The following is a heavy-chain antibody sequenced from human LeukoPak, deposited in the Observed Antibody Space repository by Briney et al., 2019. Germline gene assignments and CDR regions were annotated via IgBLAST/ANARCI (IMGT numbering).Heavy chain of an antibody. V-gene: IGHV3-53*01. Sequence: PGGSLRLSCAASGFTVSSNHMSWVRQAPGKGLEWVSVIYSVGTTYYADSVKGRFTISRDNSKNTLYLQMNSLRAEDTAVYYCARDSGIVGATAWGQGTLVTVSS. D-gene: IGHD1-26*01. J-gene: IGHJ4*02. CDR3: ARDSGIVGATA. CDR1: GFTVSSNH. CDR2: IYSVGTT.